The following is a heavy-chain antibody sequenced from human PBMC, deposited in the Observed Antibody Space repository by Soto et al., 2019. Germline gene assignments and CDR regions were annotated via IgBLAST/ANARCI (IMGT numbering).Heavy chain of an antibody. D-gene: IGHD2-2*01. V-gene: IGHV1-69*01. CDR1: GGTFSSYA. Sequence: QVQLVQSGAEVKKPGSSVKVSCKASGGTFSSYAISWVRQAPGQGLEWMGGIIPIFGTANYAQKFQGRVTSTADESTSTANMELSSRRAEDTAVDYCARGGVPAANPRNYYYGMDVWGQGTTVTVAS. J-gene: IGHJ6*02. CDR3: ARGGVPAANPRNYYYGMDV. CDR2: IIPIFGTA.